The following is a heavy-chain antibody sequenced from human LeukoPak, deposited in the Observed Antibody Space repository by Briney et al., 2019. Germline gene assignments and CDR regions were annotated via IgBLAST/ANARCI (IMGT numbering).Heavy chain of an antibody. V-gene: IGHV4-4*07. D-gene: IGHD3-3*01. Sequence: ASETLSLTCTVSSGSGSHYYWSWIRQPAGKGLEWIGRIYTNGSTNYNPSLKSRVTISVDTSKNQFSLKLSSVTAADTAVYYCARSPGIFGVVITRDYWGQGTLVTVSS. CDR1: SGSGSHYY. CDR3: ARSPGIFGVVITRDY. CDR2: IYTNGST. J-gene: IGHJ4*02.